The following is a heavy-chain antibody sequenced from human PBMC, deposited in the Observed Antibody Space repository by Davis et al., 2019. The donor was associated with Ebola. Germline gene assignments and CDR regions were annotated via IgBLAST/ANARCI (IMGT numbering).Heavy chain of an antibody. CDR3: ARAEVVVVPAAILGRNYYYGMDV. CDR2: IRGDGAI. J-gene: IGHJ6*02. D-gene: IGHD2-2*02. V-gene: IGHV3-69-1*01. CDR1: GFTFSDYP. Sequence: GESLKISCAASGFTFSDYPMNWVRQAPGKGLEWISHIRGDGAISYADSVKGRFTISRDNAKNSLYLQMNSLRAEDTAVYYCARAEVVVVPAAILGRNYYYGMDVWGQGTTVTVSS.